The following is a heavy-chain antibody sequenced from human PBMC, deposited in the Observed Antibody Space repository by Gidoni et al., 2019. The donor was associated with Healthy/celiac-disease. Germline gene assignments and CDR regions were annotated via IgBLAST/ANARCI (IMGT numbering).Heavy chain of an antibody. V-gene: IGHV3-48*02. J-gene: IGHJ4*02. D-gene: IGHD6-13*01. Sequence: EVQLVDSGGGLVQPGGSLRLSCAASGFTFSSYSMNWVRQAPGKGLEWVSYISSSSSTIYYADSVKGRFTISRDNAKNSLYLQMNSLRDEDTAVYYCARDPIAAAGRGRFDYWGQGTLVTVSS. CDR3: ARDPIAAAGRGRFDY. CDR1: GFTFSSYS. CDR2: ISSSSSTI.